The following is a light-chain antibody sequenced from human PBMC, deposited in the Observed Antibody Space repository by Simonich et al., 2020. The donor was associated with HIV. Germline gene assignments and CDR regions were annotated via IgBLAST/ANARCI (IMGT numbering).Light chain of an antibody. J-gene: IGLJ3*02. CDR3: AAWDDSLNGRV. V-gene: IGLV1-47*01. CDR2: RNN. CDR1: SSNIGNNY. Sequence: QSVLTQPPSASGAPGQRVTISCSGSSSNIGNNYMYWYQQLPGTAPKLLIYRNNPRPSGVPDRFSGSKSGTSASLAISGLQSEDEADYYCAAWDDSLNGRVFGGGTKLTVL.